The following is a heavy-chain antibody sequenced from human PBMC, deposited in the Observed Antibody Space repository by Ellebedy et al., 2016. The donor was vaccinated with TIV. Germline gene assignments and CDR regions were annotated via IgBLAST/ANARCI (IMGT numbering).Heavy chain of an antibody. CDR2: IYPGDSDT. CDR1: GYSFPSYW. V-gene: IGHV5-51*01. Sequence: GESLKISCKGSGYSFPSYWLGSVRQLPGQGLEWMGIIYPGDSDTRYSPSFQGQVTISADKYISTAYLQWSSLKASDTAMYYCARDSGLDYWGQGTLVTVAS. J-gene: IGHJ4*02. D-gene: IGHD1-14*01. CDR3: ARDSGLDY.